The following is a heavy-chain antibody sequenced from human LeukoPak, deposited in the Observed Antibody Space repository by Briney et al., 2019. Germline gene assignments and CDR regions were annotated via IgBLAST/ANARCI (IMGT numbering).Heavy chain of an antibody. J-gene: IGHJ4*02. D-gene: IGHD3-3*01. CDR1: GYTFTGYY. CDR3: ARDDFWSGGSLDY. Sequence: ASVKVSCKASGYTFTGYYMHWVRQAPGQGLEWMGWINPNSGGTNYAQKFQGRVTMTRDTSISTAYMELSRLRSDDTAVYYCARDDFWSGGSLDYWGQGTLVTVSS. V-gene: IGHV1-2*02. CDR2: INPNSGGT.